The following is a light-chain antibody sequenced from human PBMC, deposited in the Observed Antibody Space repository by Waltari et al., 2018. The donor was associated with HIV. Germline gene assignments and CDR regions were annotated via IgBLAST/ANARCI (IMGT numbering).Light chain of an antibody. CDR3: QSYDNTVNGWV. CDR1: SSNNWTNYD. CDR2: GNT. J-gene: IGLJ3*02. V-gene: IGLV1-40*01. Sequence: QSVLTLPPSVSGATGHNVTVSCPGRSSNNWTNYDLHSSQFLPGEVPNRLIYGNTLPPAGVPGRFSGSSSGTSASLAITGLQPADEADYYCQSYDNTVNGWVFGGGTRVTV.